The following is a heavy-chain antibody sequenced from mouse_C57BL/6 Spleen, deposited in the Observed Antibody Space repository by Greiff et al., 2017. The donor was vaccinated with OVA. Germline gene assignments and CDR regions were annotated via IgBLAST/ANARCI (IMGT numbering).Heavy chain of an antibody. CDR2: IYSRDGST. CDR1: GYTFTSYD. J-gene: IGHJ4*01. CDR3: ARRGGDYAIDY. Sequence: QVQLKESGPELVKPGASVKLSCKASGYTFTSYDINWVKQRPGQGLEWIGWIYSRDGSTKYNEKFKGKATLTVDTSSSTAYMELHSLTSENSAVYFYARRGGDYAIDYWGQGTSVTVSS. V-gene: IGHV1-85*01.